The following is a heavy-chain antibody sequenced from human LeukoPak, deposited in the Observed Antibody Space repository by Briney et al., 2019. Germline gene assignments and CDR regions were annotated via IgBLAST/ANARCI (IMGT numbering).Heavy chain of an antibody. D-gene: IGHD5-18*01. CDR1: GFTFSSYS. CDR3: ARDRVSYGFDYYYGLDV. CDR2: ISSSSSYI. V-gene: IGHV3-21*01. Sequence: GGSLRLSCAASGFTFSSYSMNWVRQAPGKGLEWVSSISSSSSYIYYADSVKGRFTISRDNAKNSLYLQMNSLRAEDTAVYYCARDRVSYGFDYYYGLDVRGKGTTVTVSS. J-gene: IGHJ6*04.